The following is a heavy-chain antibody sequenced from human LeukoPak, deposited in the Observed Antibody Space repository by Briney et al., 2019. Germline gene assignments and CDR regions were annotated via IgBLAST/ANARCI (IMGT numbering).Heavy chain of an antibody. D-gene: IGHD4-17*01. J-gene: IGHJ4*02. Sequence: PSETLSLTCTVSGGSLSSGDYYWTWIRQPPGKGLEWIGYIYYNGNTYYSPSLKGRATISADTSKNQFSLKLSFMTAADTAVYYCARASGYNFGDFSADFWGQGTLVTVSS. CDR1: GGSLSSGDYY. V-gene: IGHV4-30-4*01. CDR2: IYYNGNT. CDR3: ARASGYNFGDFSADF.